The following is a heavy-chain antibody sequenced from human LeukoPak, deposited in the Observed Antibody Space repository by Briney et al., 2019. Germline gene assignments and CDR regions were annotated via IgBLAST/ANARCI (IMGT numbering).Heavy chain of an antibody. CDR3: ARGLRQLVPYYYYVMDV. CDR2: MNPNSGNT. CDR1: GYTFTSYD. Sequence: ASVKVSCKASGYTFTSYDINWVRQATGQGLEWMGWMNPNSGNTGYAQKFQGRVTMTRNTSISTAYMELSSLRSEDTAVYYCARGLRQLVPYYYYVMDVWGQGTTVTASS. V-gene: IGHV1-8*01. D-gene: IGHD6-6*01. J-gene: IGHJ6*02.